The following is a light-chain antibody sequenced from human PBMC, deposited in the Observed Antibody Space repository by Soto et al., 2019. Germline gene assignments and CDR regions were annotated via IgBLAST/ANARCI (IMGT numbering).Light chain of an antibody. CDR3: QQYNYSPWT. J-gene: IGKJ1*01. Sequence: DIQMTQPPSTLSGSVGDRVTITCRASQAISSWLAWYQQKPGKAPKLLIYAASSLHSGVPSRFSGGGSGTDFTLTISRLEPEDFAVYYCQQYNYSPWTYGQGTKVDIK. CDR2: AAS. CDR1: QAISSW. V-gene: IGKV1-5*01.